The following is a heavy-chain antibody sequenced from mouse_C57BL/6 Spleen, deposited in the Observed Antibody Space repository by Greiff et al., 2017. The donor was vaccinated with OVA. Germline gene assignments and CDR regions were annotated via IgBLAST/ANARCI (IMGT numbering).Heavy chain of an antibody. D-gene: IGHD2-1*01. CDR3: ARTFYYGNIAGYFDY. J-gene: IGHJ2*01. CDR2: IDPSDSYT. CDR1: GYTFTSYW. V-gene: IGHV1-69*01. Sequence: QVQLQQPGAELVMPGASVKLSCKASGYTFTSYWMHWVKQRPGQGLEWIGEIDPSDSYTNYNQKFKGKSTLTVDKSSSTAYMQLSSLTSEDSAVYYCARTFYYGNIAGYFDYWGQGTTLTVSS.